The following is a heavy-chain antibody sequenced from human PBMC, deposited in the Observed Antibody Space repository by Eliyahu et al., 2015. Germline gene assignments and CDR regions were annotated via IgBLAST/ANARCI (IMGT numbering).Heavy chain of an antibody. CDR2: ISWDGGST. V-gene: IGHV3-43D*04. Sequence: EVQLVESGGVVVQPGGSLRLXCAASGFXFDDYAMHWVRQAPGKGLEGVSLISWDGGSTYYADSVKGRFTISRDNSKNSLYLQMNSLRAEDTALYYCAKDEAYDSSGYYSDWGQGTLVTVSS. CDR1: GFXFDDYA. D-gene: IGHD3-22*01. CDR3: AKDEAYDSSGYYSD. J-gene: IGHJ4*02.